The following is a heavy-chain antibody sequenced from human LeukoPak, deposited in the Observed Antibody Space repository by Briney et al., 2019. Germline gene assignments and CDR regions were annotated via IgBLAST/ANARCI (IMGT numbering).Heavy chain of an antibody. D-gene: IGHD3-3*01. CDR1: GFTFSSYA. CDR2: ISGSGGST. J-gene: IGHJ4*02. CDR3: AKDRAVFWSGYPTPPFDY. V-gene: IGHV3-23*01. Sequence: GGSLRLSCAASGFTFSSYAMSWVRQAPGKGLEWVSAISGSGGSTYYADSVKGRFTISRDNSKNTLYLQMNSLRAEDTAVYYCAKDRAVFWSGYPTPPFDYWGQGTLVTVPS.